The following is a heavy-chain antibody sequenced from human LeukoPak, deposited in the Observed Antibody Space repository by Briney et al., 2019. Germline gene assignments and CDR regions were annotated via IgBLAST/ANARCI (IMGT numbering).Heavy chain of an antibody. D-gene: IGHD3-10*01. Sequence: GASVKVSCKASGYTFTIYAMNWVRQAPGQGLEWMGWINTNTGNPTYAQGFTGRFVFSLDTSVSTAYLQISSLKAEDTAVYYCARDTHPKLRSGSDYWGQGTLVTVSS. CDR1: GYTFTIYA. V-gene: IGHV7-4-1*02. J-gene: IGHJ4*02. CDR2: INTNTGNP. CDR3: ARDTHPKLRSGSDY.